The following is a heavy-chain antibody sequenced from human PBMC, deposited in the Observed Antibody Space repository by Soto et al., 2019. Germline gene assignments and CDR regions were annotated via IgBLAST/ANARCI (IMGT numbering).Heavy chain of an antibody. CDR3: ARDTPPPDY. CDR1: GYTFASYA. CDR2: ISAYNGNT. V-gene: IGHV1-18*01. J-gene: IGHJ4*02. Sequence: QVQLVQSGAEVKKPGASVKVSCKASGYTFASYAISWMRQAPGQGLEWMGWISAYNGNTNYAQKLQGRVTMTTDPCPSTAYMELRSLRSVDTAVYYCARDTPPPDYWGQGTLVTVSS.